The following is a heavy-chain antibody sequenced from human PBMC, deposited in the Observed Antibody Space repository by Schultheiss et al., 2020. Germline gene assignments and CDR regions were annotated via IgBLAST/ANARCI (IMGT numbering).Heavy chain of an antibody. D-gene: IGHD6-19*01. V-gene: IGHV3-73*01. CDR2: IRNKANSYAT. CDR3: ARGFSSGWHEADY. Sequence: GGSLRLSCAASGFTFSGSAMHWVRQASGKGLEWVGRIRNKANSYATAYAASVKGRFTISRDNSKNTLYLQINSLRAEDTATYYCARGFSSGWHEADYWGQGTLVTVSS. J-gene: IGHJ4*02. CDR1: GFTFSGSA.